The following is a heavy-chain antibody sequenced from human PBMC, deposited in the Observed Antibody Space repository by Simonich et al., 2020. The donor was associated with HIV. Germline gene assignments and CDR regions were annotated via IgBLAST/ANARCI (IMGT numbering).Heavy chain of an antibody. J-gene: IGHJ4*02. D-gene: IGHD5-18*01. Sequence: QVLLQESGPGVVKPSETLSLTCSVAGGSIKNYYWSWIRQPPGKGLEWIGYMYYSGGTDYGPSLKSRGTISLDTSKSQFSLKVNSVTAADTAVYYCASTVDTAIDYWGQGILVTVSS. CDR3: ASTVDTAIDY. V-gene: IGHV4-59*08. CDR1: GGSIKNYY. CDR2: MYYSGGT.